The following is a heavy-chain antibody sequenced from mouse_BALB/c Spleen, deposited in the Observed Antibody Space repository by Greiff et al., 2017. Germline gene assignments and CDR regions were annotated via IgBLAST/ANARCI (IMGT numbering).Heavy chain of an antibody. J-gene: IGHJ1*01. CDR3: ARAGGGNPWYFDV. D-gene: IGHD2-1*01. CDR2: IWAGGST. Sequence: VMLVESGPGLVAPSQSLSITCTVSGFSLTSYGVHWVRQPPGKGLEWLGVIWAGGSTNYNSALMSRLSISKDNSKSQVFLKMNSLQTDDTAMYYCARAGGGNPWYFDVWGAGTTVTVSS. CDR1: GFSLTSYG. V-gene: IGHV2-9*02.